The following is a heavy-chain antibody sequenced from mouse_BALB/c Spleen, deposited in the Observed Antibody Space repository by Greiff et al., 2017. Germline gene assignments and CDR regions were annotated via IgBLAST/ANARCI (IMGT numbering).Heavy chain of an antibody. CDR2: IWAGGST. CDR1: GFSLTSYG. CDR3: ATYGYDEGFAY. V-gene: IGHV2-9*02. D-gene: IGHD2-2*01. Sequence: VKLVESGPGLVAPSQSLSITCTVSGFSLTSYGVHWVRQPPGKGLEWLGVIWAGGSTNYNSALMSRLSISKDNSKSQVFLKMNSLQTDDTAMYYCATYGYDEGFAYWGQGTLVTVSA. J-gene: IGHJ3*01.